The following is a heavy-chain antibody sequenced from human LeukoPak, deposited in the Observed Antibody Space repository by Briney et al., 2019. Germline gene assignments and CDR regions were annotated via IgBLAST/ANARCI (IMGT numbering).Heavy chain of an antibody. D-gene: IGHD2-2*01. V-gene: IGHV3-21*01. J-gene: IGHJ4*02. CDR2: ISSSSSHI. CDR3: ARDGQDIVVVPAANESYYFDY. Sequence: GGSLRLSCAASGFTFSSYSMNWVRQAPGKGLEWVSSISSSSSHIYYADSVKGRFTISRDNAKNSLYLQMNSLRAEDTAVYYCARDGQDIVVVPAANESYYFDYWGQGTLVTVSS. CDR1: GFTFSSYS.